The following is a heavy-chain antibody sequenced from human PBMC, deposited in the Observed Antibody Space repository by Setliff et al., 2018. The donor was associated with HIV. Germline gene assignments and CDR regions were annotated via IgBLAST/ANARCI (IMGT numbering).Heavy chain of an antibody. CDR3: VKGGMTNAAFNIWNPLGYRFDY. J-gene: IGHJ4*02. V-gene: IGHV3-23*05. CDR2: ISSSGINT. D-gene: IGHD1-20*01. Sequence: GGSLRLSCAASGFTFSNYAMTWVRQAAGKGLEWVSAISSSGINTYYADSVKGRFTISRDNAKNSLYLQMNSLRLEDTALYYCVKGGMTNAAFNIWNPLGYRFDYWGQGTLVTVSS. CDR1: GFTFSNYA.